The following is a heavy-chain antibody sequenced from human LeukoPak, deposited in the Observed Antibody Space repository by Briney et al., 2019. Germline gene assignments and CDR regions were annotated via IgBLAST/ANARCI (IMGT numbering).Heavy chain of an antibody. V-gene: IGHV3-7*01. CDR3: ARASRYCSSTSCYLVS. J-gene: IGHJ5*02. CDR1: GFTFSSYA. Sequence: GSLRLSCAASGFTFSSYAMSWVRQAPGKGLEWVANIQQDGSEKYYVDSVKGRFTISRDNAKNSLDLQMNSLRAEDTAVYYRARASRYCSSTSCYLVSWGQGTLVTVSS. D-gene: IGHD2-2*01. CDR2: IQQDGSEK.